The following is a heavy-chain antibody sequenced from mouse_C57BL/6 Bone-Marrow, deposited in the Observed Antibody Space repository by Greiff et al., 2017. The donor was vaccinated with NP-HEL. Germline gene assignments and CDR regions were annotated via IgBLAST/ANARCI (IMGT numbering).Heavy chain of an antibody. CDR2: INYDGSST. D-gene: IGHD3-1*01. CDR1: GFTFSDYY. J-gene: IGHJ1*03. CDR3: ARDRGGDWYFGV. Sequence: EVQLVESEGGLVQPGSSMKLSCTASGFTFSDYYMAWVRQVPEKGLEWVANINYDGSSTYYLDSLKSRFIISRDNAKNILYLQMSSLKSEDTATYYCARDRGGDWYFGVWGTGTTVTVSS. V-gene: IGHV5-16*01.